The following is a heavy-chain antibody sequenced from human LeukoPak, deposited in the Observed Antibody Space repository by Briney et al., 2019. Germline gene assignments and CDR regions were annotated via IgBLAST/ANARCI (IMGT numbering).Heavy chain of an antibody. CDR3: ARDWWYGDYSIGDN. CDR2: ISAYNGNT. Sequence: ASLKVSCKASGYTFTSYGISWVRQAPGQGLEWMGWISAYNGNTNYAQNLQGGVTITIDTSTSTVYMALRSLRSDDTAVYYCARDWWYGDYSIGDNWGQGTLVTVSS. CDR1: GYTFTSYG. D-gene: IGHD4-17*01. V-gene: IGHV1-18*01. J-gene: IGHJ4*02.